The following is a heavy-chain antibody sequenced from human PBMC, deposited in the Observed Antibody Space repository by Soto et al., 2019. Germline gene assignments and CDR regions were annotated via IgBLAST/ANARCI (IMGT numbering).Heavy chain of an antibody. Sequence: ESLRRSGAASGLSLSSYAMSWVRQAAGKGLEWVSAISGSGGSTYYADSVKGRFTISRDNSKNTLYLQMNSLRAEDTAVYYCAKEGVEAGHYYGMDVWGQGTTVTVSS. V-gene: IGHV3-23*01. CDR3: AKEGVEAGHYYGMDV. CDR1: GLSLSSYA. J-gene: IGHJ6*02. CDR2: ISGSGGST. D-gene: IGHD6-13*01.